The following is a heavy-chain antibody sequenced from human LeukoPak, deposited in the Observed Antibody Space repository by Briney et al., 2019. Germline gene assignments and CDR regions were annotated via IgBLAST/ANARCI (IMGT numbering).Heavy chain of an antibody. V-gene: IGHV4-34*01. D-gene: IGHD5-18*01. Sequence: PSETLSLTCAVYGGSFSGYYWSWIRQPPGKGLEWIGEINHSGSTNYNPSLKSRVTISVDTSKNQFSLKLSSVTAADTAVYYCARGRRTAMAFDYWGQGTLVTVSS. J-gene: IGHJ4*02. CDR1: GGSFSGYY. CDR2: INHSGST. CDR3: ARGRRTAMAFDY.